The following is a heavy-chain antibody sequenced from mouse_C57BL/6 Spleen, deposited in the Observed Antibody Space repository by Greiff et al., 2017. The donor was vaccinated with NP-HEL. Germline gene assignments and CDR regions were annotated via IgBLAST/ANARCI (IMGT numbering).Heavy chain of an antibody. J-gene: IGHJ4*01. D-gene: IGHD2-13*01. V-gene: IGHV5-17*01. CDR2: ISSGSSTI. CDR3: ARKRLGYYYAMDY. Sequence: DVMLVESGGGLVKPGGSLKLSCAASGFTFSDYGMHWVRQAPEKGLEWVAYISSGSSTIYYADTVKGRFTISRDNAKNTLFLQMTSLRSEDTAMYYCARKRLGYYYAMDYWGQGTSVTVSS. CDR1: GFTFSDYG.